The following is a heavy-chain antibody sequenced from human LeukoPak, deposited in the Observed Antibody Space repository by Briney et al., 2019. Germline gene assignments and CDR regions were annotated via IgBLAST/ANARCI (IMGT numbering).Heavy chain of an antibody. D-gene: IGHD4-11*01. CDR3: AHIRYDYTRLDY. J-gene: IGHJ4*02. CDR1: GLSLSTSGVG. CDR2: IYWDDDK. Sequence: SGPTLVKPTQTLTLTCTFSGLSLSTSGVGVGSIRQPPGKALEWLALIYWDDDKRYSPSLKSRLTITKDTSKNQVVLTMTNMDPVDTATYYCAHIRYDYTRLDYWGQGTLVTVSS. V-gene: IGHV2-5*02.